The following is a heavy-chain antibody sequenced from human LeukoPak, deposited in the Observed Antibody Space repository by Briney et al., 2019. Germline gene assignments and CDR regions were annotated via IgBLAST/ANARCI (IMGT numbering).Heavy chain of an antibody. J-gene: IGHJ6*04. CDR3: AKDYRPYCSSTSCTSMDV. V-gene: IGHV3-30*02. CDR2: IRYDGSNK. CDR1: GFTFSSYG. D-gene: IGHD2-2*01. Sequence: PGGSLRLSCAASGFTFSSYGMHWVRQAPGKGLEWVAFIRYDGSNKYYADSVKGRFTISRGNSKNTLYLQMNSLRAEDTAVYYCAKDYRPYCSSTSCTSMDVWGKGTTVTVSS.